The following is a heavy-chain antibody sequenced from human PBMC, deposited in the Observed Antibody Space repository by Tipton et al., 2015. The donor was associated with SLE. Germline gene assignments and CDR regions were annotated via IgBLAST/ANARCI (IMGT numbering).Heavy chain of an antibody. CDR3: ARAIRTADSNYIDN. CDR1: GGSISSSNYY. J-gene: IGHJ4*02. V-gene: IGHV4-39*01. Sequence: TLSLTCTVSGGSISSSNYYWGWIRQPPGKGLEWIGRSGSTYYNPSLESRVSTSVDTSKNQFSLKLTSVTAADTAVYYCARAIRTADSNYIDNWGPGTLVTVSS. D-gene: IGHD1-14*01. CDR2: SGST.